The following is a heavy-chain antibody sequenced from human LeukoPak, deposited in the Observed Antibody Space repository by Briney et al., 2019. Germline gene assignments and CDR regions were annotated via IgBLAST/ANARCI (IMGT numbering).Heavy chain of an antibody. V-gene: IGHV1-2*02. CDR2: INPNSGGT. Sequence: GASVKVSCKASGYTFTGYYMHWVRQAPGQGREWMGWINPNSGGTNYEQKFQGRVTMTRDTSISTAYMELRRLRSDDTAVYYCARVVRWYYDSSGPRFDPWGQGTLVTVSS. J-gene: IGHJ5*02. CDR1: GYTFTGYY. D-gene: IGHD3-22*01. CDR3: ARVVRWYYDSSGPRFDP.